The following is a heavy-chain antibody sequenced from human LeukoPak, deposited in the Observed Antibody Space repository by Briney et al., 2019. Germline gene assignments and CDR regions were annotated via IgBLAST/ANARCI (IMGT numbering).Heavy chain of an antibody. Sequence: PGGSLRLSCAASGFTFSTFAMIWVRQPPGKGLEWVSSIFPSGGEIHYADSVRGRFTISRDNSKSTLSLQMNSLRAEDTAVYYCAKIPYYGSGGIDYWGQGTLVTVSS. D-gene: IGHD3-10*01. V-gene: IGHV3-23*01. J-gene: IGHJ4*02. CDR3: AKIPYYGSGGIDY. CDR2: IFPSGGEI. CDR1: GFTFSTFA.